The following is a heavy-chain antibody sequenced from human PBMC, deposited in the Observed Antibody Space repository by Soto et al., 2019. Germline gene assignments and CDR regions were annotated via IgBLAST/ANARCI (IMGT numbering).Heavy chain of an antibody. J-gene: IGHJ4*03. CDR3: AKEVRMTNIFDY. V-gene: IGHV3-23*01. D-gene: IGHD2-8*01. CDR1: GFTFSSYA. CDR2: ISGSGGST. Sequence: GGSLRLSCAASGFTFSSYAMSWVRQAPGKGLERVSAISGSGGSTYYADCVKCRFTISRDNSKNTLYLQMNSLRAEDTAVYYCAKEVRMTNIFDYWGQGTTVTVSS.